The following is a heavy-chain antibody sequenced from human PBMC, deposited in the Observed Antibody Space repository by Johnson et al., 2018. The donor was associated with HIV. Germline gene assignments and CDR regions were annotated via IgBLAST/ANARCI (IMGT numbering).Heavy chain of an antibody. CDR1: GFTVSSNY. CDR3: ARGSITIFGGLDAFYI. D-gene: IGHD3-3*01. Sequence: VQLVESGGGLVQPGGSLRLSCAASGFTVSSNYMSWVRQAPGKGLEWVSVIYSGGSTYYADSVKGRFTISRDNSKNTLYLQMNSLRAEDTAVYYCARGSITIFGGLDAFYIWGQGTMVTVSS. J-gene: IGHJ3*02. V-gene: IGHV3-66*01. CDR2: IYSGGST.